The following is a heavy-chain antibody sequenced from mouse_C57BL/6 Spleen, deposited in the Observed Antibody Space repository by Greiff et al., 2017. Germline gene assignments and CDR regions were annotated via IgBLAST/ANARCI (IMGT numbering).Heavy chain of an antibody. CDR3: ARDRPYAMDY. V-gene: IGHV1-4*01. CDR2: INPSSGYT. J-gene: IGHJ4*01. CDR1: GYTFTSYT. Sequence: QVQLQQSGAELARPGASVKMSCKASGYTFTSYTMHWVKQRPGQGLEWIGYINPSSGYTKYNQKFKDKATLTADKSSSTAYMQLSSLTSEDSAVYYCARDRPYAMDYWGQGTSVTVSS. D-gene: IGHD2-14*01.